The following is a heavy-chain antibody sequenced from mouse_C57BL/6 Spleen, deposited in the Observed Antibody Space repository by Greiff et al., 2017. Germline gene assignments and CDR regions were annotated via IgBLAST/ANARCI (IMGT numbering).Heavy chain of an antibody. D-gene: IGHD4-1*02. CDR1: GYAFSSSW. V-gene: IGHV1-82*01. CDR3: ASPTDFDY. J-gene: IGHJ2*01. Sequence: QVHVKQSGPELVKPGASVKISCKASGYAFSSSWMNWVKQRPGKGLEWIGRIYPGDGDNNYNGKVKGKGTLTADKSSSTADMQLSSRTSEDAAVYFCASPTDFDYWGQGTTLTVSS. CDR2: IYPGDGDN.